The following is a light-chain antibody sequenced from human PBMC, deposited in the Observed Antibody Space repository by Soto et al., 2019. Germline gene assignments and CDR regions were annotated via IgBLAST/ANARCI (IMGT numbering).Light chain of an antibody. J-gene: IGKJ1*01. CDR2: DAS. CDR3: QQYNNWPQT. CDR1: QSLRSS. Sequence: ETMMTQSPDTLSLSLGEISTLSCRASQSLRSSLAWYQQKPGQAPRLLIYDASTRATGIPARFSGSGSGTDFTLTISGLQSEDFAVYYCQQYNNWPQTFGQGTKVDI. V-gene: IGKV3-15*01.